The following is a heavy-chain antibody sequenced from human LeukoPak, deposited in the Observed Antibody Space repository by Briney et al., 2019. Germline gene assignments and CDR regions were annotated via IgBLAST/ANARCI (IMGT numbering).Heavy chain of an antibody. CDR2: MWYAEENK. D-gene: IGHD1-26*01. Sequence: GGSLRLSCAASGFIFSSSGMRWVRQAPGKGLEWVAVMWYAEENKYYADSVKGRFTVSRDNPENKLYLQMNSLRVEDTAVYYCARAKTGSYYFDHWGQGTLVSVSS. CDR1: GFIFSSSG. V-gene: IGHV3-33*01. J-gene: IGHJ4*02. CDR3: ARAKTGSYYFDH.